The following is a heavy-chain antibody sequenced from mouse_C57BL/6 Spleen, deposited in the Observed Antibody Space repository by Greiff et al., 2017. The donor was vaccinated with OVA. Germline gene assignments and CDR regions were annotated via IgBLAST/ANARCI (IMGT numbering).Heavy chain of an antibody. CDR3: AREANGSSPFWYFDV. CDR1: GYTFTSYW. CDR2: IDPSDSYT. J-gene: IGHJ1*03. D-gene: IGHD1-1*01. V-gene: IGHV1-59*01. Sequence: QVQLQQPGAELVRPGTSVTLSCKASGYTFTSYWMHWVKQRPGQGLEWIGVIDPSDSYTNYNQKFKGKATLTVDTSSSTAYMQLSSLTSEDSAVYYCAREANGSSPFWYFDVWGTGTTVTVSS.